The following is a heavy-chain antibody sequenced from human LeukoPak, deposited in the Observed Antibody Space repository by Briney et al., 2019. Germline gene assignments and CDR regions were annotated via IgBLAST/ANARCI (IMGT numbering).Heavy chain of an antibody. CDR2: IYTSGST. Sequence: PSETLSLTCTVSGGSFSSYYWSWIRQPAGKGLEWIGRIYTSGSTNYNPSHKSRVTMSVDTSKNQFSQKLSSVTAADTAVYYCARVGSSSWYYWYFDLWGRGTLVTVSS. D-gene: IGHD6-13*01. J-gene: IGHJ2*01. CDR1: GGSFSSYY. V-gene: IGHV4-4*07. CDR3: ARVGSSSWYYWYFDL.